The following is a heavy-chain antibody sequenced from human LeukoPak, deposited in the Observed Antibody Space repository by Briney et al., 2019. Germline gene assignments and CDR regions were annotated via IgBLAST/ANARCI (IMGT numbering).Heavy chain of an antibody. D-gene: IGHD6-13*01. J-gene: IGHJ4*02. CDR3: ARPYFSSSWYLFDY. Sequence: SSETLSLTCTISGGSISSYYWGWIRQPPGKGLEWIGSIYYSGSTYYNPSLKSRVTISVDTSKNQFSLKLSSVTAADTAVYYCARPYFSSSWYLFDYWGQGTLVTVSS. V-gene: IGHV4-39*07. CDR1: GGSISSYY. CDR2: IYYSGST.